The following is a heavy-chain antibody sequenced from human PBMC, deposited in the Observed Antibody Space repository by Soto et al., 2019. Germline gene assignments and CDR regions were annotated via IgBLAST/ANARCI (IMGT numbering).Heavy chain of an antibody. CDR2: INHSGST. D-gene: IGHD5-18*01. Sequence: SETLSLTCAVYGGSFSGYYWSWIRQPPGKGLEWIGEINHSGSTNYNPSLKSRVTISVDTSKNQFSLKLSSVTAADTAVYYCARAFVDTAMVTRYYFDYWGQGTLVTVSS. V-gene: IGHV4-34*01. J-gene: IGHJ4*02. CDR1: GGSFSGYY. CDR3: ARAFVDTAMVTRYYFDY.